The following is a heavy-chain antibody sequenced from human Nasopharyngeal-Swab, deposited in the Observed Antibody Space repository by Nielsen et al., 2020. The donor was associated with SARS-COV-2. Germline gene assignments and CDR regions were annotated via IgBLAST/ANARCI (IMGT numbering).Heavy chain of an antibody. CDR1: GFTFSSYS. CDR3: ARVPVLRFLEWLLFDY. Sequence: GESLKISCAASGFTFSSYSMNWVRQAPGKGLEWVSSISSSSSYIYYADSVKGQFTISRDNAKNSLYLQMNSLRAEDTAVYYCARVPVLRFLEWLLFDYWGQGTLVTVSS. J-gene: IGHJ4*02. D-gene: IGHD3-3*01. V-gene: IGHV3-21*01. CDR2: ISSSSSYI.